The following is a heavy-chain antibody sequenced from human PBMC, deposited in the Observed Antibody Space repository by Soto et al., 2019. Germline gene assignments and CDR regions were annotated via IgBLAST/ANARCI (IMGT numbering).Heavy chain of an antibody. CDR1: GFSLSTSGVG. CDR3: AHRQDYDSSGYTYFDY. V-gene: IGHV2-5*02. Sequence: QITLKESGPTLVKPTQTLTLTCTFSGFSLSTSGVGVGWIRQPPGKALEWLALIYWDDDKRYSPSLKSRLTITXGTXKXQVVLTMTNMDPVDTATYYCAHRQDYDSSGYTYFDYWGQGTLVTVSS. J-gene: IGHJ4*02. CDR2: IYWDDDK. D-gene: IGHD3-22*01.